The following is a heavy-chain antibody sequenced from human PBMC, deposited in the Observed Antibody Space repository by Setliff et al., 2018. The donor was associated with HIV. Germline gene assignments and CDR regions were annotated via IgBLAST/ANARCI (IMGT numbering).Heavy chain of an antibody. CDR3: ARGGKYVWGSYRYTADDAFDI. CDR2: INHSGIT. V-gene: IGHV4-34*01. Sequence: SETLSLTCGVSGGSFSDSYWSWIRQPPGKGLEWIGEINHSGITNYNPSLKSRVTISVDTSKKQFSLKLNSATDADTAVYYCARGGKYVWGSYRYTADDAFDIWGQGTMVTISS. D-gene: IGHD3-16*02. CDR1: GGSFSDSY. J-gene: IGHJ3*02.